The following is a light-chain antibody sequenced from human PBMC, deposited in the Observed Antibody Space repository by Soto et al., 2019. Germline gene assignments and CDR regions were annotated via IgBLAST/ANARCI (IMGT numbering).Light chain of an antibody. J-gene: IGKJ1*01. CDR3: QQYNNWPRT. Sequence: EIVMTQSPATLSVSPGERATLSCRASQSVSSNLAGYQQKPGQAPRLLIYGASTRATGIPARFSGSGSGPEFTLTISSLQSEDFAVYYCQQYNNWPRTLGQGTKVDIK. CDR1: QSVSSN. CDR2: GAS. V-gene: IGKV3-15*01.